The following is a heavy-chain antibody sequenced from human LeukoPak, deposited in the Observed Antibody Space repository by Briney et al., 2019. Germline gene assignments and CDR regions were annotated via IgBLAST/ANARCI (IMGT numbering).Heavy chain of an antibody. D-gene: IGHD1-26*01. V-gene: IGHV3-30*18. CDR3: AKGELHFNTCSFDY. CDR1: GFTFSSG. Sequence: GGSLRLSCAASGFTFSSGMHWVRQAPGKGLEWVAVISYDGNHKYYGNSVKGRFTISRDNSRNTLYLQMDSLKTEDTAVYYCAKGELHFNTCSFDYWGQGTLVTVSS. CDR2: ISYDGNHK. J-gene: IGHJ4*02.